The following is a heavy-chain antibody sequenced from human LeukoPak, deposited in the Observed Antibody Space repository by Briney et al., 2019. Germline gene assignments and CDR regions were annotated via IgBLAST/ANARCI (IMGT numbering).Heavy chain of an antibody. J-gene: IGHJ4*02. V-gene: IGHV4-38-2*02. CDR3: AREEVGATNLDY. CDR1: GGSFSGYY. Sequence: KPSETLSLTCAVYGGSFSGYYWAWIRQPPGKGLEWIGCIYHSGTTYYNPSLKSPVTISIDTSKNQFSLKLSSVTAADTALYYCAREEVGATNLDYWGQGTLVTVSS. CDR2: IYHSGTT. D-gene: IGHD1-26*01.